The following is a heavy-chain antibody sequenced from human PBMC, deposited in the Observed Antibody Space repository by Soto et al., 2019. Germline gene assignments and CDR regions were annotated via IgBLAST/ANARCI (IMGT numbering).Heavy chain of an antibody. CDR3: ARGRPDDYGDPDYFDY. V-gene: IGHV4-31*03. D-gene: IGHD4-17*01. J-gene: IGHJ4*02. CDR1: GVSISSGGYY. Sequence: QVQLQESGPGLVKPSQTLSLTCNVSGVSISSGGYYWSWIRQHPAKGLEWIGHIYYSGSTYYNPSLTSRVTISGETSKNQFSLKLSSVTAAETAVYYCARGRPDDYGDPDYFDYWGQGALVTVSS. CDR2: IYYSGST.